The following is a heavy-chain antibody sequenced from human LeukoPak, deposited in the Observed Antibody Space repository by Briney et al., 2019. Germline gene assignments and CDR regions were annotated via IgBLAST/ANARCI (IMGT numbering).Heavy chain of an antibody. J-gene: IGHJ4*02. D-gene: IGHD3-10*01. CDR2: ISAYNSNT. CDR1: GYTFTSYG. CDR3: ARDSLWFGESGY. V-gene: IGHV1-18*01. Sequence: GASVKVSCKASGYTFTSYGISWVRQAPAQGLEGMGWISAYNSNTNYAQKLQGRVTMATDTSTSTAYMELRSLRSDDTAVYCCARDSLWFGESGYWGEGTLVTVSS.